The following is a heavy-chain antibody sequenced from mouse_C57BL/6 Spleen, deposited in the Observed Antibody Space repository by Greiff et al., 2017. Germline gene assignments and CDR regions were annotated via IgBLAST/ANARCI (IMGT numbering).Heavy chain of an antibody. V-gene: IGHV6-3*01. Sequence: EVMLVESGGGLVQPGGSVKLSCVASGFTFSNYWMNWVRQSPVKGLEWIAQIRFKTDNYATHYAESVKGRFTISRDDSKSIVYLQMNNLRAEDTGIYYCSFTSFDFWGTGTTVTVSS. D-gene: IGHD1-1*01. CDR1: GFTFSNYW. CDR3: SFTSFDF. J-gene: IGHJ1*03. CDR2: IRFKTDNYAT.